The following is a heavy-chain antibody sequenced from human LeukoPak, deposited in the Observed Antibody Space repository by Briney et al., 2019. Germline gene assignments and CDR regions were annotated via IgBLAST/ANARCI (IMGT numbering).Heavy chain of an antibody. CDR2: INPNSGGT. D-gene: IGHD2-2*01. V-gene: IGHV1-2*06. J-gene: IGHJ6*02. CDR3: AGAPYCSSTSCYTPYYYYGMDV. CDR1: GGTFSSYA. Sequence: GASVKVSCKASGGTFSSYAISWVRQAPGQGLEWMGRINPNSGGTNYAQKFQGRVTMTRDTSISTAYMELSRLRSDDTAVYYCAGAPYCSSTSCYTPYYYYGMDVWGQGTTVTVSS.